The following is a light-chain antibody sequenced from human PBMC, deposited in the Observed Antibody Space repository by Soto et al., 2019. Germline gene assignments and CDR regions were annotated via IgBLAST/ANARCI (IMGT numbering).Light chain of an antibody. CDR3: SSHTSSSTLV. Sequence: QSALTQPASVSGSPGQSITISCTGTSSDVGGYNYVSWYQQHPDKAPKLMIYEVSNRPSGVSNRFSGSKSGNTASLTISGLQAEDEGDYYCSSHTSSSTLVFGGGTKLTVL. CDR2: EVS. J-gene: IGLJ2*01. CDR1: SSDVGGYNY. V-gene: IGLV2-14*01.